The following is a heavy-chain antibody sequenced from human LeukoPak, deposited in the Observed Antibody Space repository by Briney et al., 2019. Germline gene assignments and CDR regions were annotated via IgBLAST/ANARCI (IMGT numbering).Heavy chain of an antibody. CDR1: GGSISSGGYY. D-gene: IGHD3-22*01. V-gene: IGHV4-61*08. CDR3: ARWSGYNDSSGFDP. CDR2: IYYSGST. Sequence: SQTLSLTCTVSGGSISSGGYYWSWIRQPPGKGLEWIGYIYYSGSTNYNPSLKSRVTISVDTSKNQFSLKLNSVTAADTAVYHCARWSGYNDSSGFDPWGQGTLVTVSS. J-gene: IGHJ5*02.